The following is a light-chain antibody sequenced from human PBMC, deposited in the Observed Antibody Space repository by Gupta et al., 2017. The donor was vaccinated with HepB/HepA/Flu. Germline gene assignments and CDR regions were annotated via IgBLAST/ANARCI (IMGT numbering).Light chain of an antibody. CDR2: GAS. CDR1: QSVSSSY. J-gene: IGKJ1*01. V-gene: IGKV3-20*01. CDR3: QQYGSSPP. Sequence: DIVLTQSPGTLSLSPGERATLSCRASQSVSSSYLAWYQQKPGQAPRLLIYGASSRATGIPDFTLTISRLEPEDFAVYYCQQYGSSPPFGQGTKVEIK.